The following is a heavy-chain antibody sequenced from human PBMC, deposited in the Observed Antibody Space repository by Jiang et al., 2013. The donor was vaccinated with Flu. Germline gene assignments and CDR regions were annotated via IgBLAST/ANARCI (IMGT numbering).Heavy chain of an antibody. V-gene: IGHV3-23*04. Sequence: QLVESGGGLVQPGGSLRLSCAASGFTFSSYAMRWVRQAPGKGLEWVSGISGTGGSTYYADSVKGRFTISRDNSRNTLYLQMNSLRAEDTAVYYCANNWGTAHYFDYWGQGTLVTVSS. CDR2: ISGTGGST. CDR3: ANNWGTAHYFDY. D-gene: IGHD7-27*01. CDR1: GFTFSSYA. J-gene: IGHJ4*02.